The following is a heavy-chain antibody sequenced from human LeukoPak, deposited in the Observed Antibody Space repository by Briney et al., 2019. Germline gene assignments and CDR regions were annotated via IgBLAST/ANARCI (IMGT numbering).Heavy chain of an antibody. V-gene: IGHV3-21*01. Sequence: GGSLRLSCAASGFTFNTYSMNWVRQAPGKGLEWVSSISSSSSYIYYADSVKGRFTISRDNAKNSLYLQMNSLRAEDTAVYYCAELGITMIGGVWGKGTTVTISS. D-gene: IGHD3-10*02. CDR3: AELGITMIGGV. J-gene: IGHJ6*04. CDR2: ISSSSSYI. CDR1: GFTFNTYS.